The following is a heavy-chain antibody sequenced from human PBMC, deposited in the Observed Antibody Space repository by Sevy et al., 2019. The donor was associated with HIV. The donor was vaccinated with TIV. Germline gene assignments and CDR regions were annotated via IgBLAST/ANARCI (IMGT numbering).Heavy chain of an antibody. V-gene: IGHV1-18*01. J-gene: IGHJ4*02. CDR1: GYPFTSYG. CDR3: ARDLGRYGGNSIDY. CDR2: ISAYNGDT. Sequence: ASVKVSCKASGYPFTSYGISWVRQAPGQGLEWMGWISAYNGDTNYAQKFQGRVTLTTDTSTSTGYMELRSLRSDDTAVYYCARDLGRYGGNSIDYWGQGTLVTVSS. D-gene: IGHD2-21*02.